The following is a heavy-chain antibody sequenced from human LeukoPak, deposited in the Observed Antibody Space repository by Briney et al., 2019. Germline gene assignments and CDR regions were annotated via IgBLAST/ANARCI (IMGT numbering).Heavy chain of an antibody. J-gene: IGHJ4*02. D-gene: IGHD6-6*01. CDR1: GYTFTGYY. CDR3: ARAGSNDWYSSSAEPFDY. CDR2: INPNSGGT. Sequence: ASVKVSCKASGYTFTGYYMHWVRQAPGQGLEWMGWINPNSGGTNYAQKFQGRVTMTRDTSISTAYMELSRLRSDDTAVYYCARAGSNDWYSSSAEPFDYWGQGTLVTVSS. V-gene: IGHV1-2*02.